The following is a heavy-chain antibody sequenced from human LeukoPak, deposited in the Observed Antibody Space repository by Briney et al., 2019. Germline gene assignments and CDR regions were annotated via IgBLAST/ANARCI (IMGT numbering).Heavy chain of an antibody. V-gene: IGHV3-30*18. CDR3: AKDHKVGWFGELLSPSPDYGMDV. D-gene: IGHD3-10*01. Sequence: GGSLRLSCAASGFTFSSYGMHWVRQAPGKGLEWVAVLSYDGSNKYYADSVKGRFTISRDNSKNTLYLQMNSLRAEDTAVYYCAKDHKVGWFGELLSPSPDYGMDVWGQGTTVTVSS. CDR1: GFTFSSYG. J-gene: IGHJ6*02. CDR2: LSYDGSNK.